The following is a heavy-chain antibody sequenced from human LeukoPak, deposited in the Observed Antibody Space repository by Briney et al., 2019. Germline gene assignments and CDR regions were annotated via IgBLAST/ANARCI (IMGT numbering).Heavy chain of an antibody. Sequence: GGSLRLSCAASGFTFSSYAMHWVRQAPGKGLEWVAVMSYDGSNKYYADSVKGRFTISRDNSKNTLYLQMNSLRAEDTAVYYCAREPWGKYYFDYWGQGTLVTVSS. D-gene: IGHD7-27*01. V-gene: IGHV3-30-3*01. CDR1: GFTFSSYA. CDR3: AREPWGKYYFDY. J-gene: IGHJ4*02. CDR2: MSYDGSNK.